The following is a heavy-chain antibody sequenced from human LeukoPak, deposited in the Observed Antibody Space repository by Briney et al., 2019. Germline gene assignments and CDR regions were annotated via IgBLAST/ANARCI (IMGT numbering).Heavy chain of an antibody. J-gene: IGHJ4*02. V-gene: IGHV1-24*01. CDR2: FDPEDGET. CDR3: ATIPRHYCDSSGYYYFDY. Sequence: GASVKVSCKVSGYTLTELSMHWVRQAPGKGLEWMGVFDPEDGETIYAQKFQGRVIMTEDTSTDTAYMELSSLRSEDTAVYYCATIPRHYCDSSGYYYFDYWGQGTLVTVSS. D-gene: IGHD3-22*01. CDR1: GYTLTELS.